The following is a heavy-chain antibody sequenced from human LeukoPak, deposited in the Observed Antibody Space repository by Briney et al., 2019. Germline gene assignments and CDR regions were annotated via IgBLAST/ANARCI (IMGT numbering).Heavy chain of an antibody. J-gene: IGHJ5*02. CDR1: GFTFTGFH. V-gene: IGHV1-2*02. D-gene: IGHD2-15*01. CDR3: ARAVVVAATANWFDP. CDR2: INPNSGGT. Sequence: ASVKVSCKTSGFTFTGFHMHWVRQAPGQGPEWMGWINPNSGGTNYAQKFQGRVTMTRDTSISTAYMELSRLRSDDTAVYYCARAVVVAATANWFDPWGQGTLVTVSS.